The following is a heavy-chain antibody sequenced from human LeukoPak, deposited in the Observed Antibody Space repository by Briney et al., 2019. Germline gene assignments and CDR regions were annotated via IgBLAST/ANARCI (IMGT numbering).Heavy chain of an antibody. D-gene: IGHD2-2*01. CDR2: ISYDGNKK. V-gene: IGHV3-30-3*01. CDR3: ARDPPVYCSSTSCYYY. Sequence: GGSLRLSCAASGFTFSSYAMHWVRQAPGKGLEWVTAISYDGNKKDYADSVKGRFTISRDNSKNTLYLQMNSLRAEDTAVYYCARDPPVYCSSTSCYYYWGQGTLVTVSS. CDR1: GFTFSSYA. J-gene: IGHJ4*02.